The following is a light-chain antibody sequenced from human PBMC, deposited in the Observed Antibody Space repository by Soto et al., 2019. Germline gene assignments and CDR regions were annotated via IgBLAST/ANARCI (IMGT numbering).Light chain of an antibody. Sequence: QSALTQPASVSGSPGQSITISCTGTSSDVDGYNYVSWYQQHPGKAPKLMIYDVLNRPSGVSNRFSGSKSGNTASLTISGLQAEDEADYYCSSYTSSSTLDVVFGGGTKLTVL. V-gene: IGLV2-14*01. CDR2: DVL. CDR3: SSYTSSSTLDVV. CDR1: SSDVDGYNY. J-gene: IGLJ2*01.